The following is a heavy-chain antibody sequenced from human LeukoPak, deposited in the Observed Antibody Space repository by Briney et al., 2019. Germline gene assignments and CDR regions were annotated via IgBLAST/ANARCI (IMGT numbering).Heavy chain of an antibody. D-gene: IGHD4-23*01. Sequence: PGGSLRLSCVASGFTFSSYALNWVRQAPGKGLEWVANIKEDGSEKYYVDSMKGRFTISRDNAKNSLYLQMSSLRVEDTAVYYCARDRTGGYFDYWGQGTLVTVSS. CDR1: GFTFSSYA. J-gene: IGHJ4*02. V-gene: IGHV3-7*03. CDR2: IKEDGSEK. CDR3: ARDRTGGYFDY.